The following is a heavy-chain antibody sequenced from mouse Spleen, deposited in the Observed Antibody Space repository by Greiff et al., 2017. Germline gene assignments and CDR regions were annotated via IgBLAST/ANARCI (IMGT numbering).Heavy chain of an antibody. CDR3: ARSDYGSSYAWFAY. V-gene: IGHV1-62-3*01. J-gene: IGHJ3*01. CDR2: IDPNSGGT. D-gene: IGHD1-1*01. CDR1: GYTFTSYW. Sequence: VQLQESGAELVKPGASVKLSCKASGYTFTSYWMHWVKQRPGRGLEWIGRIDPNSGGTKYNEKFKSKATLTVDKPSSTAYMQLSSPTSEDSAVYYCARSDYGSSYAWFAYWGQGTLVTVSA.